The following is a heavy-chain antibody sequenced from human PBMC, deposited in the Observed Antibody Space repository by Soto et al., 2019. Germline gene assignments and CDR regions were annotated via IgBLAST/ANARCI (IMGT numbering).Heavy chain of an antibody. J-gene: IGHJ4*02. V-gene: IGHV3-23*01. Sequence: GGSLRLSCAASGFTFSSFVMNWVRQAPGKGLEWVSSLSPNGGSTYYAESVKGRFTISRDNAKNTLFLQMDSLRAEDTAVYFCAKSKDSTIFGVVIYYFDTWGQGALVTVSS. CDR2: LSPNGGST. D-gene: IGHD3-3*01. CDR3: AKSKDSTIFGVVIYYFDT. CDR1: GFTFSSFV.